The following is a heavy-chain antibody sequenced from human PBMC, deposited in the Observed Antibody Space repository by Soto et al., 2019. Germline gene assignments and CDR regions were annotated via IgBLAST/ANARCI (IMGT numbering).Heavy chain of an antibody. J-gene: IGHJ5*02. D-gene: IGHD6-13*01. V-gene: IGHV4-59*01. CDR1: GGSISSYY. CDR3: ARTYAAGGDLWWFDP. Sequence: PSETLSLTCSGSGGSISSYYWSWIRQPPGKGLEWIGYIYYSGSTNYNPSLKSRVTISVDTPKNQFSLKLSSVTAADTALYYCARTYAAGGDLWWFDPWGQGTLVTVSS. CDR2: IYYSGST.